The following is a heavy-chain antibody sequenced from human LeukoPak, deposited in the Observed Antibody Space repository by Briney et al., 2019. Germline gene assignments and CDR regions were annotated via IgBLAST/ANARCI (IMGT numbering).Heavy chain of an antibody. CDR2: IKSKTDGGTT. D-gene: IGHD1-14*01. CDR1: AFTFTNAW. J-gene: IGHJ4*02. CDR3: TNHLPYNY. Sequence: PGGSLRVSCAAPAFTFTNAWISWVRQAPGKGLEWVGRIKSKTDGGTTDYAAPVKGRFTISRDDSKNTLFLQMNSLKTDISDVYYCTNHLPYNYWGQGTLVTVSS. V-gene: IGHV3-15*01.